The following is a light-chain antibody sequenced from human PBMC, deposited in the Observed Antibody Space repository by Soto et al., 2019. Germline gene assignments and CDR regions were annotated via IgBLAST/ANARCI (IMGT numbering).Light chain of an antibody. CDR3: HQRQSWPRT. Sequence: EIVLTQSPATLSSFPGDRVTLSCRASQYINTRLAWYQHRPGQAPRLLIYHTSIRAAGIPARFSASGTGTDFTLTISDVQPEDFAVYYCHQRQSWPRTFGQGTKVDSK. V-gene: IGKV3-11*01. CDR2: HTS. J-gene: IGKJ1*01. CDR1: QYINTR.